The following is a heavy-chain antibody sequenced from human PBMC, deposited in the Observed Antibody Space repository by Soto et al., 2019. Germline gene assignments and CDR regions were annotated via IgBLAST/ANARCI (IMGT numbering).Heavy chain of an antibody. V-gene: IGHV3-23*01. CDR2: ISASGGST. Sequence: GGSLRLSCTASGFTFSSYAMNWVRQAPGKGLEWVSGISASGGSTHYADSVKGRFTISRDNSKNTQYLQMNSLRAEDTAVYYCAKDRRDVLGIYYFDYWGQGTLVTVSS. CDR3: AKDRRDVLGIYYFDY. CDR1: GFTFSSYA. D-gene: IGHD2-8*01. J-gene: IGHJ4*02.